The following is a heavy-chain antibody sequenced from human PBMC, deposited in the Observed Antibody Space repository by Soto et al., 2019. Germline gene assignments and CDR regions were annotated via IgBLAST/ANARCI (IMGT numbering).Heavy chain of an antibody. D-gene: IGHD6-13*01. J-gene: IGHJ4*02. CDR3: ARSAIIAGRFDY. CDR2: INPSGGST. V-gene: IGHV1-46*01. CDR1: GYTFTSYY. Sequence: QVQLVQSEAEVKKPGASVKVSCKASGYTFTSYYMHWVRQAPGQGLEWMGIINPSGGSTSYAQKFQGRVTMTRDTSTSTFYMALSSPRSEDTAVYYCARSAIIAGRFDYWGQGTLVTVSS.